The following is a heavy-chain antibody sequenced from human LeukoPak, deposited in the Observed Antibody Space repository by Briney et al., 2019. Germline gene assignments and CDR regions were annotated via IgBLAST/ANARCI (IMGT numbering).Heavy chain of an antibody. CDR1: GFTFSSYG. CDR2: IWYDGSNK. CDR3: ARDQAAAGPFDY. V-gene: IGHV3-33*01. D-gene: IGHD6-13*01. J-gene: IGHJ4*02. Sequence: GRSLRLSCVASGFTFSSYGMHWVRQAPGKGLEWVAVIWYDGSNKYYADSVKGRFTISRDNSKNTLYLQMNSLRAEDTAVYYCARDQAAAGPFDYWGQGTLVTVSS.